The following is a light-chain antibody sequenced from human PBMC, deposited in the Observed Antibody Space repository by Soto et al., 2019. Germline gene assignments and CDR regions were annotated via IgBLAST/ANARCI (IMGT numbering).Light chain of an antibody. Sequence: QSVLAQPRSVSGSPGRSVTISCTGSSSDVGGYYYVSWYQQHPGKAPRLMIYDVSKRPSGVPDRFSGSKSGNTASLTISGLQAEDEADYYCCSFAGSYTHYVFGTGTKVTVL. CDR1: SSDVGGYYY. V-gene: IGLV2-11*01. CDR2: DVS. J-gene: IGLJ1*01. CDR3: CSFAGSYTHYV.